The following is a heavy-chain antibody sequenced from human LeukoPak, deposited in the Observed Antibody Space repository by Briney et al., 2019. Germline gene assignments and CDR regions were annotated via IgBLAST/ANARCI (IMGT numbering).Heavy chain of an antibody. D-gene: IGHD2-2*01. CDR3: ARHPGQRVPAAIEGY. Sequence: SETLSLTCTVSGGSISSYYWSWIRQPPGKGLEWIGSIYYSGSTYYNPSLKSRVTISVDTSKNQFSLKLSSVTAADTAVYYCARHPGQRVPAAIEGYWGQGTLVTVSS. CDR1: GGSISSYY. CDR2: IYYSGST. J-gene: IGHJ4*02. V-gene: IGHV4-59*05.